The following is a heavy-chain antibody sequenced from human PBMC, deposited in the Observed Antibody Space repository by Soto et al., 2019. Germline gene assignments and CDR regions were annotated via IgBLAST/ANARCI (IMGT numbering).Heavy chain of an antibody. D-gene: IGHD2-2*01. V-gene: IGHV4-39*01. CDR1: GGSISSSSYY. CDR3: ATSGYCSSTSCFNGWLRSYGYFDY. CDR2: IYYSGST. Sequence: PSETLSLTCTVSGGSISSSSYYWGWIRQPPGKGLEWIGSIYYSGSTYYNPSLKSRVTISVDTSKNQFSLKLSSVTAADTAVYYCATSGYCSSTSCFNGWLRSYGYFDYWGQGTLVTVSS. J-gene: IGHJ4*02.